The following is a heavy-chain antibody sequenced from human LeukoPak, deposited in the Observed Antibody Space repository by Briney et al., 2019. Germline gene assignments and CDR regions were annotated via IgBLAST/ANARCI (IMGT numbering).Heavy chain of an antibody. CDR3: ARSSDGSFYDY. J-gene: IGHJ4*02. CDR1: GFSLRTNGMR. CDR2: IDWDNDK. D-gene: IGHD1-26*01. Sequence: SGPTLLNPTPTLTLTCTFSGFSLRTNGMRASWIRQPPAKALEWLARIDWDNDKFYSTSLMTRLTIFKNTSKNQVVLTMTNMDPVDTATYYCARSSDGSFYDYWGQGTLVTVSS. V-gene: IGHV2-70*04.